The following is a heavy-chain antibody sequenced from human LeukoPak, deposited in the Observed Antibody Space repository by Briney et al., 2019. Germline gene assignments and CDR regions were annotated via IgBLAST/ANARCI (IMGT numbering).Heavy chain of an antibody. CDR3: AREPYGSGSYQFDY. D-gene: IGHD3-10*01. CDR1: GFTFSSYS. V-gene: IGHV3-48*02. Sequence: GGSLRLSCAASGFTFSSYSMNWVRQAPGKGLEWVSHITASGTAMFYADSVKGRFTISRDNAKNSLYLQMNSLRDEDTAVYYCAREPYGSGSYQFDYWGQGTLVTVSS. CDR2: ITASGTAM. J-gene: IGHJ4*02.